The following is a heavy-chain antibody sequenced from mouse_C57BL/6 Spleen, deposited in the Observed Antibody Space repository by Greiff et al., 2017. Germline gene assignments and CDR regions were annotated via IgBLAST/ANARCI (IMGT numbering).Heavy chain of an antibody. CDR1: GYSITSGYD. CDR3: ARDTYYSNYVPFAY. CDR2: ISYSGST. J-gene: IGHJ3*01. V-gene: IGHV3-1*01. Sequence: EVKLQESGPGMVKPSQSLSLTCTVTGYSITSGYDWHWIRHFPGNKLEWMGYISYSGSTNYNPSLKSRISITHDTSKNHFFLKLNSVTTEDTATYYCARDTYYSNYVPFAYWGQGTLVTVSA. D-gene: IGHD2-5*01.